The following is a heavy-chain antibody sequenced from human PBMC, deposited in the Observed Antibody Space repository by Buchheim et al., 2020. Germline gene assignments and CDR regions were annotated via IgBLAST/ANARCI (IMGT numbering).Heavy chain of an antibody. J-gene: IGHJ5*02. CDR2: IIPRVGTP. D-gene: IGHD3-10*01. CDR1: GGFFNAYA. CDR3: ASTSEYYGSGSYYNPFRS. V-gene: IGHV1-69*01. Sequence: QVHLVQSGTEVRKPGSSVKVSCKASGGFFNAYAISWVRQAPGQGLEWMGGIIPRVGTPNYSEKFQGRVSITADESTTTASLELSGLRSEDTAVYYCASTSEYYGSGSYYNPFRSWGQGTL.